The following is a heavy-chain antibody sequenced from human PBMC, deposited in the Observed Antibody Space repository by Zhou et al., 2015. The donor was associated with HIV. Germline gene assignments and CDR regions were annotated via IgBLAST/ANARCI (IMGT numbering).Heavy chain of an antibody. CDR1: GYTFTSYD. J-gene: IGHJ4*02. V-gene: IGHV1-8*01. D-gene: IGHD3-22*01. CDR3: WRGAGRMIVVVNYKRPLGY. CDR2: MNPNSGNT. Sequence: QVQLVQSGAEVKKPGASVKVSCKASGYTFTSYDINWVRQATGQGLEWMGWMNPNSGNTGYAQKFQGRVTMTRNTSISTAYMELSSLRSEDTAVYYWWRGAGRMIVVVNYKRPLGYWGQGTLVHRLL.